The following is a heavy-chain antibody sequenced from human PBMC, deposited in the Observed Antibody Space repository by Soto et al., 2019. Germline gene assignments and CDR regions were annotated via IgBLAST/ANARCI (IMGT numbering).Heavy chain of an antibody. Sequence: SVKVSCKASGSTFTSSAVQWVRQARVQRLEWIGWIVVGSGNTNYAQKFQERVTITRDMSTSTAYMELSSLRSEDTAVYYCAAEGQIDDAFDIWGQGTMVTVSS. V-gene: IGHV1-58*01. CDR1: GSTFTSSA. CDR3: AAEGQIDDAFDI. CDR2: IVVGSGNT. J-gene: IGHJ3*02.